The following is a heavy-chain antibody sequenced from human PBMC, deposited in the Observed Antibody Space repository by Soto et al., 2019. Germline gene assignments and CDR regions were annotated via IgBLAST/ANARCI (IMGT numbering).Heavy chain of an antibody. CDR3: ARATYDSSSYYLDY. CDR2: IYYTGNT. D-gene: IGHD3-22*01. Sequence: QVQLQESGPGLVKPSQTLSLTCTVSGASISGGDYYWTWIRQPPGKGLEWIGSIYYTGNTYSNPSLASRLSISVDPSNIQFALRLTSVTTPDTAIYYCARATYDSSSYYLDYWGQGTLVTVSS. J-gene: IGHJ4*02. V-gene: IGHV4-30-4*01. CDR1: GASISGGDYY.